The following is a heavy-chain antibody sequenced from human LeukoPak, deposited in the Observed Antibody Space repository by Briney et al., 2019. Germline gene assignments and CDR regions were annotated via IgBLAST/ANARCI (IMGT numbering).Heavy chain of an antibody. D-gene: IGHD3-22*01. Sequence: PSETLSLTCTVSGGSISSGGYYWSWIRQHPRKGLEWIGYIYYSGSTYYNPSLKSRVTISVDTSKNQFSLKLSSVTAADTAVYYCARGSLTYYDSSGYYYRAFDIWGQGTMVTVSS. V-gene: IGHV4-31*03. J-gene: IGHJ3*02. CDR2: IYYSGST. CDR3: ARGSLTYYDSSGYYYRAFDI. CDR1: GGSISSGGYY.